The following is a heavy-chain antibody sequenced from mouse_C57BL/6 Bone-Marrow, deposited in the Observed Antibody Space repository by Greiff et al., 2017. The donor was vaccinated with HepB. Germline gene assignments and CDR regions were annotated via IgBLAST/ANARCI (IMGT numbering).Heavy chain of an antibody. V-gene: IGHV5-12*01. CDR1: GFTFSDYY. Sequence: EVKLVESGGGLVQPGGSLKLSCAASGFTFSDYYMYWVRQTPEKRLEWVAYISNGGGSTYYPYTVKGRFTISRDNAKNTLYLQMSRLKSEDTAMYYCASLLGYGYFDVWGTGTTVTVSS. CDR3: ASLLGYGYFDV. J-gene: IGHJ1*03. CDR2: ISNGGGST. D-gene: IGHD3-3*01.